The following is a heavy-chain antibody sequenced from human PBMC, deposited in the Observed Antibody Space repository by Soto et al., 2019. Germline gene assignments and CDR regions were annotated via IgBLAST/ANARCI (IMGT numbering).Heavy chain of an antibody. CDR1: GGSINSGDYY. CDR2: IYYSGAT. D-gene: IGHD3-10*01. CDR3: ARRGSGSLGWFDP. Sequence: PSETLSLTCTVSGGSINSGDYYRSWIRQPPGKGLEWIGFIYYSGATYYNPSLKSRVSISVDTSKNQFPLKLSSVTAADTAVYYCARRGSGSLGWFDPWGQGTLVTVSS. V-gene: IGHV4-30-4*01. J-gene: IGHJ5*02.